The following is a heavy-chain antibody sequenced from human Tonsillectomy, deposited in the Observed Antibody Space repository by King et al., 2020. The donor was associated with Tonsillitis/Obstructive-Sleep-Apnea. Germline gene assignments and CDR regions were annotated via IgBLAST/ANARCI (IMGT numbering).Heavy chain of an antibody. CDR2: IYYSGST. CDR3: AGKGYSQGVNNWFDP. J-gene: IGHJ5*02. CDR1: GGSISSSSYY. V-gene: IGHV4-39*01. Sequence: LQLQESGPGLVKPSETLSLTCTVSGGSISSSSYYWGWIRQPPGKGLEWIGSIYYSGSTYYNPSLKSRVTISVDTSKNQFSLKLSSVTAADTAVYYWAGKGYSQGVNNWFDPWGQGTLVTVSS. D-gene: IGHD5-24*01.